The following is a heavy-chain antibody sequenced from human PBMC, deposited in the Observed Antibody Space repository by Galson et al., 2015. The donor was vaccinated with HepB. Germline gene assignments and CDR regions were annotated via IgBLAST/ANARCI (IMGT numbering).Heavy chain of an antibody. D-gene: IGHD3-22*01. V-gene: IGHV6-1*01. Sequence: CAISGDSVSSNSAAWNWIRQSPSRGLEWLGRTYYRSKWYNDYAVSVKSRITINPDTSKNQFSLQLNSVTPGDTAVYYCARDHYYDSSGYYDEDAFDIWGQGTMVTVSS. CDR2: TYYRSKWYN. J-gene: IGHJ3*02. CDR1: GDSVSSNSAA. CDR3: ARDHYYDSSGYYDEDAFDI.